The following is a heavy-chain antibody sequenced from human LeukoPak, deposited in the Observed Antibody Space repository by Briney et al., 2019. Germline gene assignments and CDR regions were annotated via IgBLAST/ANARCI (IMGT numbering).Heavy chain of an antibody. D-gene: IGHD2-21*02. CDR1: GFTFSSYS. CDR3: ARDEVVTAAPDY. CDR2: ISSSSSYI. V-gene: IGHV3-21*01. J-gene: IGHJ4*02. Sequence: GGSLRLSCAASGFTFSSYSMNWVRQAPGKGLGWVSSISSSSSYIYYADSVKGRFTISRDNAKNSLYLQMNSLRAEDTAVYYCARDEVVTAAPDYWGQGTLVTVSS.